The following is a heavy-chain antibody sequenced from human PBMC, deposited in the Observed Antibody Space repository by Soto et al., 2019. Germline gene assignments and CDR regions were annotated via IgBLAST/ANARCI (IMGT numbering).Heavy chain of an antibody. J-gene: IGHJ6*02. V-gene: IGHV1-18*01. CDR1: GYTFTSYG. D-gene: IGHD2-15*01. Sequence: QVQLVQSGAEVKKPGASVKVSCKASGYTFTSYGISWVRQAPGQGLEWMGWISAYNGNTNYAQKLQGRVTMTTDTSTSTAYMELRSLTSDDTAVYYGARMAGYCSGGSCYTAWDYYYGMDVWGQGTTVTVSS. CDR3: ARMAGYCSGGSCYTAWDYYYGMDV. CDR2: ISAYNGNT.